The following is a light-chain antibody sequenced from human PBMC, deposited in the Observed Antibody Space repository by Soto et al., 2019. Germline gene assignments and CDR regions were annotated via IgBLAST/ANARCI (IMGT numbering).Light chain of an antibody. V-gene: IGKV1-17*03. CDR2: DAS. Sequence: DIQMTQSPSAMSASVGDRVTITCRASQGISNHLVWFQQKPGQVPKRLIYDASVLQAGVSSRFSGSGSGTDFTLTISSWHPEVFEIYYSLLINNFPVTFGQG. CDR3: LLINNFPVT. CDR1: QGISNH. J-gene: IGKJ5*01.